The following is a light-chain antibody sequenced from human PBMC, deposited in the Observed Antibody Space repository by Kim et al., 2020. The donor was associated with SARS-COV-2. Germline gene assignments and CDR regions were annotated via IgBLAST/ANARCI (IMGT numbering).Light chain of an antibody. CDR1: QGISSA. CDR2: DAS. Sequence: AIQLTQSPSSLSASVGDRVSITWRASQGISSALAWYQQKPGKAPKLLISDASSLESGVPSRFSGSGSGTDFTLTISSLQPEDFATYYCQQFNSYPTFGGGTKVDIK. J-gene: IGKJ4*01. CDR3: QQFNSYPT. V-gene: IGKV1-13*02.